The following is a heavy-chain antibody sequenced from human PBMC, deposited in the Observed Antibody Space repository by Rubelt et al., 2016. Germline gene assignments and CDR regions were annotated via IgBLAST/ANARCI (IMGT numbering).Heavy chain of an antibody. D-gene: IGHD5-18*01. CDR3: ATGHSYVPYFDY. Sequence: KFQGWVTMTRDTSISTAYMELSRLRSDDTAVYYCATGHSYVPYFDYWGQGTLVTVSS. V-gene: IGHV1-2*04. J-gene: IGHJ4*02.